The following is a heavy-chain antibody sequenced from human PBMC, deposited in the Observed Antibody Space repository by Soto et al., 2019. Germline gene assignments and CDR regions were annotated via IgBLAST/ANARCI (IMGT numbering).Heavy chain of an antibody. CDR2: IIPIFGTA. V-gene: IGHV1-69*01. CDR3: ARAAYSYGTTYLSYYYGMDV. J-gene: IGHJ6*02. CDR1: GGTFSTYP. D-gene: IGHD5-18*01. Sequence: QVQLVQSGAEVKKPGSSVKVSCKASGGTFSTYPISGVGKAPGQGLEWVGGIIPIFGTANYAQKFQGRVTITADESTSTAYMELSSLRSEDTAVYYCARAAYSYGTTYLSYYYGMDVWGQGTTVTVSS.